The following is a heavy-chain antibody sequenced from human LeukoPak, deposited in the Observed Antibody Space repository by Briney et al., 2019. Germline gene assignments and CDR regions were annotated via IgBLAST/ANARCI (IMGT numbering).Heavy chain of an antibody. D-gene: IGHD3-16*01. V-gene: IGHV3-15*04. J-gene: IGHJ4*02. CDR2: IESKADSGTT. Sequence: GGSLRLSCAAPGFPFSDAWMSWVRQAPGKGLEWVGRIESKADSGTTEYAAPVKGRFTISRDDSKNTLYLQMNSLKTEDTAVYYCTRDEGDDYFDNWGQGTLVTVSS. CDR1: GFPFSDAW. CDR3: TRDEGDDYFDN.